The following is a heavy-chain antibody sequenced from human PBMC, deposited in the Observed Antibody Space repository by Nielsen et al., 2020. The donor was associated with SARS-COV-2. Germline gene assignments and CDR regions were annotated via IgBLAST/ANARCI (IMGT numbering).Heavy chain of an antibody. Sequence: GGSLRLSCAASGFTFSSYAMHWVRQAPGKGLEWVAVISYDGSNKYYADSVKGRFTISRDNSKNTLYLQMNSLRAEDTAVYYCARDGSSSSHYYFDYWGQGTLVTVSS. V-gene: IGHV3-30*04. D-gene: IGHD6-13*01. CDR2: ISYDGSNK. CDR1: GFTFSSYA. CDR3: ARDGSSSSHYYFDY. J-gene: IGHJ4*02.